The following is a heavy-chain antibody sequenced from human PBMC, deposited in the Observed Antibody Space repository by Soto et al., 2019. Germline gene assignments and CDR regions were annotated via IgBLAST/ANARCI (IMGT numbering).Heavy chain of an antibody. CDR1: GFTFSSYA. D-gene: IGHD2-15*01. Sequence: GGSLRLSCAASGFTFSSYAMSWVRQAPGKGLEWVSAISGSGGSTYYADSVKGRFTISRDNSKNTLYLQMNSLRAEDTAVYYCAKDFGSSLVVVAAANDYWGQGTLVTVSS. V-gene: IGHV3-23*01. CDR3: AKDFGSSLVVVAAANDY. J-gene: IGHJ4*02. CDR2: ISGSGGST.